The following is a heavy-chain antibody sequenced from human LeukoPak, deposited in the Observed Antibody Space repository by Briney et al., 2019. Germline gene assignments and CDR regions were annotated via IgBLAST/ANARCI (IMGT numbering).Heavy chain of an antibody. V-gene: IGHV4-39*07. CDR3: ARASITRVAFDI. D-gene: IGHD3-10*01. CDR1: GGSISSSSYY. J-gene: IGHJ3*02. Sequence: SETLSLTCTVSGGSISSSSYYWGWIRQPPGKGLEWIGSIYYSGSTYYNPSLKSRVTISVDTSKNQFSLKLSSVTAADTAVYYCARASITRVAFDIWGQGTMVTVSS. CDR2: IYYSGST.